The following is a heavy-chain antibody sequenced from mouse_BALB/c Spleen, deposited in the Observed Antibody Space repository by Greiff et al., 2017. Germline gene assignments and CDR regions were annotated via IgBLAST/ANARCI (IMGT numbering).Heavy chain of an antibody. V-gene: IGHV5-6-4*01. CDR1: GFTFSSYT. J-gene: IGHJ2*01. Sequence: EVNVVESGGGLVKPGGSLKLSCAASGFTFSSYTMSWVRQTPEKRLEWVATISSGGSYTYYPDSVKGRFTISRDNAKNTLYLQMSSLKSEDTAMYYCTRIFITTVVAGGYFDYWGQGTTLTVSS. CDR2: ISSGGSYT. D-gene: IGHD1-1*01. CDR3: TRIFITTVVAGGYFDY.